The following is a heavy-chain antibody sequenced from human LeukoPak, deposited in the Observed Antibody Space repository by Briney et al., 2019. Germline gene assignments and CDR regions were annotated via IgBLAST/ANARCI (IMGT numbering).Heavy chain of an antibody. D-gene: IGHD1-1*01. J-gene: IGHJ6*03. Sequence: SETLSLTSAVYGGSFSGYYWSWIGQPPGKGLEWIGEINHSGSTNYNPSLKSRVTISVDTSKNQFSLKLSSVTAAGTAVYYCASHVTPKTVYYYMDVCGKGTTVTVSS. CDR2: INHSGST. CDR1: GGSFSGYY. V-gene: IGHV4-34*01. CDR3: ASHVTPKTVYYYMDV.